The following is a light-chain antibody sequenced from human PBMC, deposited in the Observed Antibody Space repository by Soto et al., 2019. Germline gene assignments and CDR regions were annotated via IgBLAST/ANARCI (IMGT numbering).Light chain of an antibody. CDR2: GVS. J-gene: IGKJ5*01. CDR3: QQYANSPIT. V-gene: IGKV3-20*01. CDR1: QPVSSNF. Sequence: EVVLTQSPGTLSLSPVESATPSXRSSQPVSSNFLAWYQQKPGQAPRLLIYGVSSRASGIPDRFFGSGSGTDFTLTINRLEPEDFAVYYCQQYANSPITFGQGTRLEI.